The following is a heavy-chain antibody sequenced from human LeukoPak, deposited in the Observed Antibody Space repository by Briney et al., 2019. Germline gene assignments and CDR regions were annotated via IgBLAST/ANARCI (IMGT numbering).Heavy chain of an antibody. D-gene: IGHD5-12*01. CDR2: INTNTGNP. V-gene: IGHV7-4-1*02. CDR3: ARTSRLAPVY. CDR1: GYSFNSQG. Sequence: ASVKVSCKASGYSFNSQGMNWVRQAPGQGLEWMGWINTNTGNPTYAQGFTGRFVFSLDTSVSTAYLQISSLKAEDTAVYYCARTSRLAPVYWGQGTLVTVSS. J-gene: IGHJ4*02.